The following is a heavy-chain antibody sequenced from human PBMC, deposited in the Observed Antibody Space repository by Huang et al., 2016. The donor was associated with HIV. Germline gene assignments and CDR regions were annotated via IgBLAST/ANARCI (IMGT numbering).Heavy chain of an antibody. J-gene: IGHJ6*03. V-gene: IGHV3-48*01. CDR2: VGDNDQNV. CDR3: VRDTKYRSGFYNYYYMDV. Sequence: HLVESGGGSVRPGESLTLSCVSIVCDFSLQIFKCVRQAPGRGLEWISQVGDNDQNVSYANSVRGRFTSSRDNARQSIYLQMRNLRPSDTAKYYCVRDTKYRSGFYNYYYMDVWGNGTAVTVSS. CDR1: VCDFSLQI. D-gene: IGHD6-25*01.